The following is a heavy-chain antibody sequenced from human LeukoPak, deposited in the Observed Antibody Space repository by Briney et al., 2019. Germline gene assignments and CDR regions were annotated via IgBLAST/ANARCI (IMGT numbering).Heavy chain of an antibody. CDR3: AKDLSDRRVGNTAPYHFDY. CDR1: GFTFSSYA. CDR2: ISGSGTST. Sequence: GGSLRLSCAASGFTFSSYAMSWVRQAPGKGLEWVSAISGSGTSTYYADSVKGRFTISRDNSRNTLYLQMNSLRAEDTAVYYCAKDLSDRRVGNTAPYHFDYWGQGTLVTVSS. D-gene: IGHD1/OR15-1a*01. J-gene: IGHJ4*02. V-gene: IGHV3-23*01.